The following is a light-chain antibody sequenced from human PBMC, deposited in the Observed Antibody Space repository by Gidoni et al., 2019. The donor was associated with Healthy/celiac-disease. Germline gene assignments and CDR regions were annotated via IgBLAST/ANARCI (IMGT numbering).Light chain of an antibody. J-gene: IGKJ2*01. V-gene: IGKV1-5*03. Sequence: DHQMTQATSTLSASVGDRVTIPCRASQSISSWLAWYQQKPGKAPKLLIYKASSLESGVPSRFSGSGSGTEFTLTISSLQPDDFATYYCQQYNSYSPYTFGQGTKLEIK. CDR2: KAS. CDR1: QSISSW. CDR3: QQYNSYSPYT.